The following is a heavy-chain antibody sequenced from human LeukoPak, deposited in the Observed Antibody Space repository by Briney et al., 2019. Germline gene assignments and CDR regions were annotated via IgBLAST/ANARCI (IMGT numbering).Heavy chain of an antibody. J-gene: IGHJ3*02. CDR2: IWSDSSNS. CDR1: GFTFSSYA. D-gene: IGHD3-16*01. CDR3: ARDQSYVWGSRLPILTDDAFDI. Sequence: PGGSLRLSCAASGFTFSSYAMSWVRQAPGKGLEWVALIWSDSSNSGYVESVKGRFTISRDNAKNSLYLQMNSLRAEDTAVYYCARDQSYVWGSRLPILTDDAFDIWGQGTMVTVSS. V-gene: IGHV3-33*08.